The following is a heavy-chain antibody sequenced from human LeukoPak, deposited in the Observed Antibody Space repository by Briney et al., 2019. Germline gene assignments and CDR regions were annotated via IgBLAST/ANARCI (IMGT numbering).Heavy chain of an antibody. J-gene: IGHJ6*03. CDR1: GFTFSNYS. CDR2: ISSSSSYI. V-gene: IGHV3-21*01. D-gene: IGHD2-2*02. CDR3: ARGARGFVVVPAAIYPTGGYYYYYMDV. Sequence: NPGGSLRLSCAASGFTFSNYSMNWVRQAPGKGLEWVSSISSSSSYIYYADSVKGRFTISRDNAKNSLYLQMNSLRAEDTAVYYCARGARGFVVVPAAIYPTGGYYYYYMDVWGKGTTVTVSS.